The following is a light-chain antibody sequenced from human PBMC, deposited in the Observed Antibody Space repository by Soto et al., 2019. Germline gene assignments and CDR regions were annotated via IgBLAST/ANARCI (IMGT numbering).Light chain of an antibody. J-gene: IGKJ1*01. V-gene: IGKV1-5*01. Sequence: DIQMTQSPSTLSASVGDRVTITCRASQSISSWLAWYQQKPGKAPKLLIYDASSLESGVPSRFSGSGSGTEFTLTISSLQPDDFATYYCQQYNRYSTFGQATKVDIK. CDR3: QQYNRYST. CDR2: DAS. CDR1: QSISSW.